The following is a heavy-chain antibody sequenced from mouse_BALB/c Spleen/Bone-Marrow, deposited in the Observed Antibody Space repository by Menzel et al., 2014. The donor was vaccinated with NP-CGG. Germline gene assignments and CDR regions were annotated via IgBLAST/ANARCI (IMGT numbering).Heavy chain of an antibody. J-gene: IGHJ3*01. CDR2: IYPGSGST. Sequence: QVQLQQSGAELVRPGASVKLSCKTSGYIFTSYWIHWVKQRSGQGLEWIARIYPGSGSTYYNEKSEGKATLTADKSSSTAYMQLSSLKSEDSAVYFCASGVTTGWFVYWGQGTLVTVSA. V-gene: IGHV1-76*01. D-gene: IGHD2-2*01. CDR1: GYIFTSYW. CDR3: ASGVTTGWFVY.